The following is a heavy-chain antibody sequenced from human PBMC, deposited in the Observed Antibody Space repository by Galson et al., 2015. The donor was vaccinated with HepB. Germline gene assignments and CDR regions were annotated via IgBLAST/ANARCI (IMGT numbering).Heavy chain of an antibody. J-gene: IGHJ4*02. Sequence: SLRLSCAASGFTFSAYTMHWVRQAPVKGLEWLAIISPDGSRTVYADSVRGQFTISRDNSKNTLFLQVDGLRPEDTAIYYCARDFEWNFDVWGQGTLVTVSS. CDR2: ISPDGSRT. CDR1: GFTFSAYT. V-gene: IGHV3-30-3*01. D-gene: IGHD3-3*01. CDR3: ARDFEWNFDV.